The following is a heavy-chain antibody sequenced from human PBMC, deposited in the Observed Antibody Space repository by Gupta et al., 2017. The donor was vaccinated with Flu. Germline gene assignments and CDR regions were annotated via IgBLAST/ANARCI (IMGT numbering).Heavy chain of an antibody. J-gene: IGHJ4*02. Sequence: LLESGGGLVQPGGSLSLSCAPSGFSFPTYAMTWVRQAPGKGLEWVSSISGSGVSTDYADSVKGRSTISRDNSKNMLYLEMNNLRAEDTAVYHCAAGTTSIFGVIIIDFWGRGTLVSVSS. CDR1: GFSFPTYA. V-gene: IGHV3-23*01. CDR3: AAGTTSIFGVIIIDF. CDR2: ISGSGVST. D-gene: IGHD3-3*01.